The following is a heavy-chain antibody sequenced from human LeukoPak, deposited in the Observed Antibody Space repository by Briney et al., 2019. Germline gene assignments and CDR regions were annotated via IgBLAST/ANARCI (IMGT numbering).Heavy chain of an antibody. J-gene: IGHJ4*02. Sequence: GGSLRLSCAASGFTFSDYYMSWIRQAPGKGLEWVSSISGGSRTINHADSVKGRFTTSRDNAKNSLYLQMNSLRDEDTAVYYCARAGGSYMGYYFDYWGQGTLVTVSS. D-gene: IGHD1-26*01. CDR1: GFTFSDYY. CDR2: ISGGSRTI. V-gene: IGHV3-11*04. CDR3: ARAGGSYMGYYFDY.